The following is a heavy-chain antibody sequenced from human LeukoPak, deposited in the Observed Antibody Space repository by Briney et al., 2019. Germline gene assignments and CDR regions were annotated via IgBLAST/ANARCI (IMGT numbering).Heavy chain of an antibody. Sequence: GESLKISCKGSGYSFTSYWIGWVRQPPAKGLEWRGIMYPGDSDTRYSPSFQRQVTISADKSISTAYLQWSSLKASDTAMYYCARQEQDIANYYYDGMDVWGQGTTVTVSS. V-gene: IGHV5-51*01. CDR2: MYPGDSDT. D-gene: IGHD5-12*01. CDR3: ARQEQDIANYYYDGMDV. CDR1: GYSFTSYW. J-gene: IGHJ6*02.